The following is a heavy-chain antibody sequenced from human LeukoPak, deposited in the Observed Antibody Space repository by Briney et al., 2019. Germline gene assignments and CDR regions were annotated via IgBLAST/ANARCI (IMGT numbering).Heavy chain of an antibody. D-gene: IGHD6-13*01. V-gene: IGHV1-8*01. CDR3: ARVRGIAAAGTPWFDP. CDR1: GYTFPSYD. CDR2: MNPNSGNT. J-gene: IGHJ5*01. Sequence: AAVKDSCKASGYTFPSYDINWVRQATGRGLEWMGWMNPNSGNTGYAQKFQGRVTLTRNTSKSTAYMELSSLRSEDPAVYYCARVRGIAAAGTPWFDPWGQGTLVTVSS.